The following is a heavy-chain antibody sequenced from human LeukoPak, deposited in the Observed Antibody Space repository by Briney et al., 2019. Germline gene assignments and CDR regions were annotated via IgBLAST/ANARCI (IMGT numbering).Heavy chain of an antibody. J-gene: IGHJ4*02. CDR2: IIPIFGTA. CDR1: GGTFSSYA. Sequence: SVKVSCKXSGGTFSSYAISWVRQAPGQGLEWMGGIIPIFGTANYAQKFQGRVTITTDESTSTAYMELSSLRSEDTAVYYCASSRYCTNGVCSNYWGQGTLVTVSS. CDR3: ASSRYCTNGVCSNY. V-gene: IGHV1-69*05. D-gene: IGHD2-8*01.